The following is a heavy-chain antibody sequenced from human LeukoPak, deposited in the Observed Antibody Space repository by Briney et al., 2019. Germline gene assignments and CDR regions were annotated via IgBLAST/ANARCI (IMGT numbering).Heavy chain of an antibody. CDR1: GGSISSGGYY. CDR2: IYYSGST. CDR3: ARRDIVVVPAANDAFDI. Sequence: SQTLSLTCTVSGGSISSGGYYWSWIRQHPGKGLEWIGYIYYSGSTYYNPSLKSRVTISVDTSKSQFSLKLSSVTAADTAVYYCARRDIVVVPAANDAFDIWGQGTMVTVSS. V-gene: IGHV4-31*03. D-gene: IGHD2-2*01. J-gene: IGHJ3*02.